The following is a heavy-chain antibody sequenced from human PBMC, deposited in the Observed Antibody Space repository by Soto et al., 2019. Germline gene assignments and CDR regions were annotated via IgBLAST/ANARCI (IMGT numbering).Heavy chain of an antibody. V-gene: IGHV3-30*18. CDR3: AKVSEGSMITFGGVIAY. J-gene: IGHJ4*02. Sequence: QVQLVESGGGVVQPGRSLRLSCAASGFTFSTYGMHWVRQAPGKGLEWVAVISFDGNIQYYADSVKGRFTISRDNSKNTLYLQMDSLRAEDTAVYYWAKVSEGSMITFGGVIAYWGQGTLVTVSS. CDR2: ISFDGNIQ. D-gene: IGHD3-16*02. CDR1: GFTFSTYG.